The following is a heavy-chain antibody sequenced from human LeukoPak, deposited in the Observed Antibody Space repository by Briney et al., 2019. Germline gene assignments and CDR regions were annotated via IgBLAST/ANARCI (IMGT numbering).Heavy chain of an antibody. Sequence: SETLSLTCAVSGYSISSSNWWGWIRQPPGKGLEWIGYIYYSGTTHSNPSVKSRVTISIDKSKNQFFLNLSSVTAADTAVYYCAGLVGRYSSGLYYYYFDYWGQGTLVTVSS. CDR3: AGLVGRYSSGLYYYYFDY. J-gene: IGHJ4*02. CDR1: GYSISSSNW. D-gene: IGHD3-22*01. V-gene: IGHV4-28*01. CDR2: IYYSGTT.